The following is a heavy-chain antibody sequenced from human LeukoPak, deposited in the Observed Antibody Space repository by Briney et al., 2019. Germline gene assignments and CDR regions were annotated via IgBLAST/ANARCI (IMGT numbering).Heavy chain of an antibody. D-gene: IGHD4-23*01. CDR3: ARDGPTYDYGGNSGGRVVDY. CDR1: GYTFTSYY. CDR2: INPSGGST. V-gene: IGHV1-46*01. Sequence: ASVKVSCKASGYTFTSYYMHWVRQAPGQGLEWMGIINPSGGSTSYAQRFQGRVTMTRDTSTSTVYMELSSLRSEDTAVYYCARDGPTYDYGGNSGGRVVDYWGQGTLVTVSS. J-gene: IGHJ4*02.